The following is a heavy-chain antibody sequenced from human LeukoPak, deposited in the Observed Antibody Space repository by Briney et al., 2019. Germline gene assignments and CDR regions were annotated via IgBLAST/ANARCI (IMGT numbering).Heavy chain of an antibody. CDR2: IYNSGST. J-gene: IGHJ4*02. Sequence: SQTLSLTCTVSGGSISSYHWSWVRQPAGKGREWIGRIYNSGSTNYNPSLKSRVTMSVDTSKGQFSLKLSSVPAADTAVYYCVRDEAVPGTFGQNWGQGTLVTVSS. D-gene: IGHD3-16*01. V-gene: IGHV4-4*07. CDR3: VRDEAVPGTFGQN. CDR1: GGSISSYH.